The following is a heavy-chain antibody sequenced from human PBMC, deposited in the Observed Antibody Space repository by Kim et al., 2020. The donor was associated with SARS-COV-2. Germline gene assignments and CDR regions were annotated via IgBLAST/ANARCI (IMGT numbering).Heavy chain of an antibody. CDR1: GFKFERFA. Sequence: GGSLRLSCEMSGFKFERFAVHWVRQPPGKGLEWVSGLSLDSDRIGYADPVKGRFTVSRDKAKDTLYLQMDGLRIEDTAFYYCTRDLVPGGADYWGQGTLVTVSS. J-gene: IGHJ4*02. CDR3: TRDLVPGGADY. CDR2: LSLDSDRI. V-gene: IGHV3-9*01. D-gene: IGHD6-6*01.